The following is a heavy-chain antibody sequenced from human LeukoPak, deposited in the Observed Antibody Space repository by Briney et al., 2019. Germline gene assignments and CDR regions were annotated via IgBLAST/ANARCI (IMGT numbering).Heavy chain of an antibody. D-gene: IGHD3-22*01. CDR3: ARDGGAIDYYDSSGSWFDP. CDR2: ISSSSSYI. J-gene: IGHJ5*02. CDR1: GFTFSSYS. Sequence: GGSLRLSCAASGFTFSSYSMNWVRQAPGKGLEWVSSISSSSSYIYYADSVKGRLTISRDNAKNSLYLQMNSLRAEDTAVYYCARDGGAIDYYDSSGSWFDPWGQGTLVTVS. V-gene: IGHV3-21*01.